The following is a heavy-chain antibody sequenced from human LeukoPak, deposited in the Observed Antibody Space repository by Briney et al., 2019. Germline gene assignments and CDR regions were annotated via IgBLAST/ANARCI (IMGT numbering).Heavy chain of an antibody. D-gene: IGHD4-17*01. CDR2: IGTAGDT. J-gene: IGHJ5*02. Sequence: GGSLRLSCAASGFTFSSYDMHWVRQATGKGLEWVSAIGTAGDTYYPGSVKGRFTISRENAKNSLYLQMNSLRAGDTAVYYCARGHDYGDSWWFDPWGQGTLVTVSS. CDR1: GFTFSSYD. CDR3: ARGHDYGDSWWFDP. V-gene: IGHV3-13*01.